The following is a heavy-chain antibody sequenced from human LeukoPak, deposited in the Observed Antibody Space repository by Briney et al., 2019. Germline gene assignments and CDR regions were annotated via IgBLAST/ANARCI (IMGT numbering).Heavy chain of an antibody. CDR1: GFTFSSYW. V-gene: IGHV3-7*01. D-gene: IGHD6-19*01. J-gene: IGHJ3*02. CDR3: ARGRGSGWLRAFDI. CDR2: IKQDGSEK. Sequence: GGSLRLSCAASGFTFSSYWMSWVRQAPGKGLEWVANIKQDGSEKYYVDSVKGRFTVSRDNAKNSLYLQMNSLRAEDTAVYYCARGRGSGWLRAFDIWGQGTMVTVSS.